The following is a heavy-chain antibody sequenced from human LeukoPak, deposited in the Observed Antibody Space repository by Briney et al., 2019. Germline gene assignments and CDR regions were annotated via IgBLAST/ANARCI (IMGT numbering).Heavy chain of an antibody. V-gene: IGHV3-48*02. CDR1: GFTFSSYG. CDR2: ISDSSSKT. D-gene: IGHD1-26*01. CDR3: ARDSGSYLDYFDH. Sequence: GGSLRLSCAASGFTFSSYGMHWVRQAPGKGLEWVSYISDSSSKTYYADSVKGRFTISRDNAKNSLYLRMNSLRDEDTAVYYCARDSGSYLDYFDHWGQGTLVTVSS. J-gene: IGHJ4*02.